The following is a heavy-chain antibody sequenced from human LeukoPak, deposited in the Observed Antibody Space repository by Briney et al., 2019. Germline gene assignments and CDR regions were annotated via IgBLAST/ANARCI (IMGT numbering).Heavy chain of an antibody. D-gene: IGHD2-15*01. J-gene: IGHJ5*02. CDR3: ARDLWGCSGGSCYWSWFDP. Sequence: PSGTLSLTCTVSGGSIGSYYWSWIRQPPGKGLEWIGYIYYSGSTNYNPSLKSRVTISIDTSKNQFSLKLSSVTAADTAVYYCARDLWGCSGGSCYWSWFDPWGQGTLVTVSS. V-gene: IGHV4-59*01. CDR1: GGSIGSYY. CDR2: IYYSGST.